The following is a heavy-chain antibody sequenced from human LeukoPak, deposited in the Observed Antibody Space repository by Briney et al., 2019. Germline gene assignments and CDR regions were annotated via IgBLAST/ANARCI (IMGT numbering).Heavy chain of an antibody. CDR3: ATSKSSSSCFTYFYYIDV. CDR2: IKQVGGEK. D-gene: IGHD6-13*01. V-gene: IGHV3-7*01. CDR1: GFSFSSYW. J-gene: IGHJ6*03. Sequence: GGSLRLSCAPSGFSFSSYWMSWVRHAPGEGLGWVANIKQVGGEKYYMDSLKGRFTITTDNAKNSLYLQMNSIRAEDAAVYYCATSKSSSSCFTYFYYIDVWGKGTTVTVSS.